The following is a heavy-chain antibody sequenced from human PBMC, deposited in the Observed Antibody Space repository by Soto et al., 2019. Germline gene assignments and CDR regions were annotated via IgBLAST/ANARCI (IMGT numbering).Heavy chain of an antibody. CDR2: ISWNSGSI. CDR1: GFTFDDYA. J-gene: IGHJ6*03. V-gene: IGHV3-9*01. D-gene: IGHD6-19*01. Sequence: GGSLRLSCAASGFTFDDYAMHWVRQAPGKGLEWVSGISWNSGSIGYADSVKGRFTISRDNAKNSLFLQMNSLRAEDTALYYCAKDWPDSHTTRLAGTIRPSFGLMDVWGKGTTVTVSS. CDR3: AKDWPDSHTTRLAGTIRPSFGLMDV.